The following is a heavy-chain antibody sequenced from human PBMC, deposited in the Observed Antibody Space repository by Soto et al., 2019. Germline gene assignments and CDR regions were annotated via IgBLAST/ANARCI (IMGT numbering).Heavy chain of an antibody. CDR3: AKDQLTTLRFLEWLPTYNWFDP. J-gene: IGHJ5*02. Sequence: PGGSLSLSCAPSGFPLSSYPMTWVRKAPGKGLEWVPAISGSGGSTYYADSVKGRFTISRDNSKNTLYLQMNSLRAEDTAVYYCAKDQLTTLRFLEWLPTYNWFDPWGQGTLVTVSS. V-gene: IGHV3-23*01. CDR1: GFPLSSYP. D-gene: IGHD3-3*01. CDR2: ISGSGGST.